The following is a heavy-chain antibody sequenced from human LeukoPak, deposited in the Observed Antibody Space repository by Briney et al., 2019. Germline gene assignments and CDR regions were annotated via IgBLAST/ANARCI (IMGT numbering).Heavy chain of an antibody. CDR1: GFTFRSYA. D-gene: IGHD6-19*01. CDR3: AKTTAGYSSGRYPGWPIDY. V-gene: IGHV3-23*01. CDR2: ISGSGGDT. Sequence: GGSLRLSCAASGFTFRSYAIYWVRQAPGKGLEWVSGISGSGGDTYFADSVKGRFTISRDNSKNTVFPQMDSLRAEDTAVYYCAKTTAGYSSGRYPGWPIDYWGQGTLVTVSS. J-gene: IGHJ4*02.